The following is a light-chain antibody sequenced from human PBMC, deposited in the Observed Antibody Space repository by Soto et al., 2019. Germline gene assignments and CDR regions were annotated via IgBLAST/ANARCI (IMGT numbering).Light chain of an antibody. CDR2: GAS. J-gene: IGKJ4*01. CDR3: QQYGSSPLT. Sequence: EMVLTQSPGTLSLSPVEIATLSCMASQSVKSSYLAWYQQKPGQPPRLLIYGASTRATGIPDRFIGSGSGTDFTLTISRMEPEDFAVFYCQQYGSSPLTFGGGTKVDIK. CDR1: QSVKSSY. V-gene: IGKV3-20*01.